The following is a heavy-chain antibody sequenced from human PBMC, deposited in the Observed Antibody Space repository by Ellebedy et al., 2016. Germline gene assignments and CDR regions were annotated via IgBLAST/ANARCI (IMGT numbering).Heavy chain of an antibody. Sequence: ASVKVSCKASGYTFTSYGISWVRQAPGQGLEWMGWISAYNGNTNYAQKLQGRVTMTTDTSTSTAYMELRSLRSDDTAVYYCARVPVYSGSYGEPRVFDYWGQGTLVTVSS. J-gene: IGHJ4*02. V-gene: IGHV1-18*01. D-gene: IGHD1-26*01. CDR2: ISAYNGNT. CDR1: GYTFTSYG. CDR3: ARVPVYSGSYGEPRVFDY.